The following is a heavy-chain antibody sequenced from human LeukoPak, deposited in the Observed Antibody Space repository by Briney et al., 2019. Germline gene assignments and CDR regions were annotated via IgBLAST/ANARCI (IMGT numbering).Heavy chain of an antibody. CDR3: AREGTSFDYYYYYMDV. CDR2: ISSSGSTI. Sequence: GGSLRLSCAASGFTFSSYEMNWVRQAPGKGLEWVSYISSSGSTIYYADSVKGRFTISRDNAKNSLYLQMNSLRAEDTAVYYCAREGTSFDYYYYYMDVWGKGTTVTISS. CDR1: GFTFSSYE. V-gene: IGHV3-48*03. J-gene: IGHJ6*03. D-gene: IGHD2-2*01.